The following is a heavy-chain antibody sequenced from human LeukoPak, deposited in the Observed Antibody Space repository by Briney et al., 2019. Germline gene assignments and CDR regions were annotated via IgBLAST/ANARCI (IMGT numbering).Heavy chain of an antibody. CDR2: SGSGGST. V-gene: IGHV3-23*01. J-gene: IGHJ4*02. CDR1: GFTFSSYA. Sequence: PGGSLRLSCAASGFTFSSYAMSWVRQAPGKGLEWVSGSGSGGSTYYADSVKGRFTISRDNSKNTQYLQMNSLRAEDTAVYYCAKNFWSGYYPNYWGQGTLVTVSS. D-gene: IGHD3-3*01. CDR3: AKNFWSGYYPNY.